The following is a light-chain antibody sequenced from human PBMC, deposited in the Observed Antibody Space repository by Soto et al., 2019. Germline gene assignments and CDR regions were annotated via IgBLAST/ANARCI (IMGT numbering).Light chain of an antibody. Sequence: EIVLTQSPGALSFYPGERATLSCRASERVSSSYLAWYQQKPGQAPRRLIYGASSRATGIPDRFSGSGSGTYFTLTINRLEPEDFAVYYCQQFSSYPLTFGGGTKVEIK. J-gene: IGKJ4*01. CDR2: GAS. V-gene: IGKV3-20*01. CDR3: QQFSSYPLT. CDR1: ERVSSSY.